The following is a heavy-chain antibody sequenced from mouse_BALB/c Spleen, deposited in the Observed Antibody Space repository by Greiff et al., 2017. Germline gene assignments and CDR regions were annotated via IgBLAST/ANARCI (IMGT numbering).Heavy chain of an antibody. CDR2: INPSNGRT. D-gene: IGHD3-1*01. CDR3: ARTARATSAMDY. J-gene: IGHJ4*01. V-gene: IGHV1S81*02. CDR1: GYTFTSYW. Sequence: QVQLKQPGAELVKPGASVKLSCKASGYTFTSYWMHWVKQRPGQGLEWIGEINPSNGRTNYNEKFKSKATLTVDKSSSTAYMQLSSLTSEDSAVYYCARTARATSAMDYWGQGTSVTVSS.